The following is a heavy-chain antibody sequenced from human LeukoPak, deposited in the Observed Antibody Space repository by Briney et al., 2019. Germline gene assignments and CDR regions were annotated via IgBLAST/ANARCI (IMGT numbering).Heavy chain of an antibody. CDR1: GYSFTNSW. CDR3: ATSTITGTISSFDY. J-gene: IGHJ4*02. CDR2: IFPGDSDT. V-gene: IGHV5-51*01. Sequence: GESLKISCXGSGYSFTNSWIGWVRQMPGKGLEWMGIIFPGDSDTRYSPSFQGQVTISADKSISTAYLQWSSLKASDTAMYYCATSTITGTISSFDYWGQGTLVTVSS. D-gene: IGHD1-7*01.